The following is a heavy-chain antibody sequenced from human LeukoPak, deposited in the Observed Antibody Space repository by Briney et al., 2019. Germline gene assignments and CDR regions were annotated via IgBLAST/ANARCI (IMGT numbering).Heavy chain of an antibody. CDR1: GGTFSSYA. D-gene: IGHD2-2*01. J-gene: IGHJ5*02. Sequence: SVKVSCKASGGTFSSYAISWVRQAPGQGLEWMGGIIPIFGTANYAQKFQGRVTITTDESTSTAYMELSSLRSEDTAVYYCARGPPRRYCSSTSCYFPFDPWGQGTLVTVSS. CDR3: ARGPPRRYCSSTSCYFPFDP. V-gene: IGHV1-69*05. CDR2: IIPIFGTA.